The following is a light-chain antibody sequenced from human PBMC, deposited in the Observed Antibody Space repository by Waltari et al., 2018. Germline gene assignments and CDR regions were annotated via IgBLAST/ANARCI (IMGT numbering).Light chain of an antibody. CDR3: CSYAGSRTYV. CDR2: EVS. CDR1: SSDVGNFNL. V-gene: IGLV2-23*02. Sequence: QSALTQPASVSGSPGQSITISCTGTSSDVGNFNLVSWYQQHPDKMPKLIIYEVSKRPSGVSNHFSVSKSGNTASLTISGLRAEDEADYYCCSYAGSRTYVFGTGTKVTVL. J-gene: IGLJ1*01.